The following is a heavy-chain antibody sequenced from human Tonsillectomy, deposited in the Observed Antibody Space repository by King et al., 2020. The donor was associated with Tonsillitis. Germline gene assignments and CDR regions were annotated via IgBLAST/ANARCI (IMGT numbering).Heavy chain of an antibody. V-gene: IGHV5-10-1*03. D-gene: IGHD5-18*01. Sequence: EMQLVQSGAEVKKPGESLRISCKGSGYSFTSYWISWVRQMPGKGLEWMGRIYPSDAYTNYSPSFQGHVTISADKSISTAYPQWSSLKASDTAMYYCARLDTPSFYYYNYMDVWGKGTTVTVSS. CDR2: IYPSDAYT. CDR1: GYSFTSYW. CDR3: ARLDTPSFYYYNYMDV. J-gene: IGHJ6*03.